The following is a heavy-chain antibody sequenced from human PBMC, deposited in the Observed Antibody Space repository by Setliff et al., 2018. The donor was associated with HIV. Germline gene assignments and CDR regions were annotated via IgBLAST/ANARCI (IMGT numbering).Heavy chain of an antibody. D-gene: IGHD7-27*01. CDR1: EFTFSNAW. J-gene: IGHJ4*02. V-gene: IGHV3-15*01. CDR3: TTGGDWGPLRFDY. Sequence: GGSLRLSCAVSEFTFSNAWMSWVRQAPGKGLEWVGRIKSKTDGGTTDYAAPVKGRFTISRDDSKNTMYLQMNSLKTEDTAVYYCTTGGDWGPLRFDYWGQGMLVTVSS. CDR2: IKSKTDGGTT.